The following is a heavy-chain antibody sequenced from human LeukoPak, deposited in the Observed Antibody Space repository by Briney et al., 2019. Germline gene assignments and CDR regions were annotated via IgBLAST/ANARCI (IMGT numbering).Heavy chain of an antibody. CDR2: IYYTGST. Sequence: SETLSLTCTVSGGSISSYYWSWILQPPGKGLEWIGYIYYTGSTNYNPSLRSQVTISVDTSKNQFSLRLSSVTAADTAVYYCARATTGEPYSWFDPWGQGTLVTVSS. CDR3: ARATTGEPYSWFDP. V-gene: IGHV4-59*01. J-gene: IGHJ5*02. CDR1: GGSISSYY. D-gene: IGHD7-27*01.